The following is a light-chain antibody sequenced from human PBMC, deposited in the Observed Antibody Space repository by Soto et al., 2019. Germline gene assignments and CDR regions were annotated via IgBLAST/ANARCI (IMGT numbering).Light chain of an antibody. V-gene: IGKV3-20*01. CDR2: GTS. CDR3: QQFGNSPWT. J-gene: IGKJ1*01. Sequence: EIVLTQSPGTLALSPGERATLSCRASQSVPSTYFAWYQQKAGQPPRLLISGTSNRATGIPDRFSGSGSGTDFTLTISRLEPEDFAVYFCQQFGNSPWTFGQGTKVDI. CDR1: QSVPSTY.